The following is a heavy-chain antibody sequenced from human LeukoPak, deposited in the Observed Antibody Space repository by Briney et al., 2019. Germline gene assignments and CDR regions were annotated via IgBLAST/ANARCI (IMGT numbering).Heavy chain of an antibody. Sequence: PGGSLRLSCAASGFTFSDYYMSWIRQAPGKGLEWVSYISSSGSTIYYADPVKGRFTISRDNAKNSLYLQMNSLRAEDTAVYYCARVLYEWLPQPGFDYWGQGTLATVSS. CDR2: ISSSGSTI. D-gene: IGHD3-3*01. J-gene: IGHJ4*02. CDR3: ARVLYEWLPQPGFDY. V-gene: IGHV3-11*01. CDR1: GFTFSDYY.